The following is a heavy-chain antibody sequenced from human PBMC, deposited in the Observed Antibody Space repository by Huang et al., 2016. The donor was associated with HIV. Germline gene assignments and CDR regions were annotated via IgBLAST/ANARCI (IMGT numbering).Heavy chain of an antibody. CDR2: ISVYNGNT. CDR3: TRDLSGVHIRGFDF. CDR1: GYIFNNYG. V-gene: IGHV1-18*01. J-gene: IGHJ4*02. Sequence: QVQLVQSGAEVKKPGASVKVSCKASGYIFNNYGINWVRQATGQGREWVGWISVYNGNTKYVQKRHDRVTMTTDTSTNTAYMEMRSLRSDDTAIYYCTRDLSGVHIRGFDFWGQGTLITVSS. D-gene: IGHD2-21*01.